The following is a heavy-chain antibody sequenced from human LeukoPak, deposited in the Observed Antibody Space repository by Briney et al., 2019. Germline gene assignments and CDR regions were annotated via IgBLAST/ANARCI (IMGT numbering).Heavy chain of an antibody. V-gene: IGHV4-59*01. Sequence: SETLSLTCTVSGGSISSYYWSWIRQPPGKGLEWIGYIYYSGSTNYNPSLKSRVTISVDTSKNQFSLKLSSVTAADTAVYYCASYGGNSRVGYWGQGTLVTVSS. D-gene: IGHD4-23*01. CDR2: IYYSGST. CDR3: ASYGGNSRVGY. CDR1: GGSISSYY. J-gene: IGHJ4*02.